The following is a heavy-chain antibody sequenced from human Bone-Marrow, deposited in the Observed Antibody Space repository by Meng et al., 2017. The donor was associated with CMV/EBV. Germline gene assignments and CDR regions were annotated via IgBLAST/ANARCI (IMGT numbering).Heavy chain of an antibody. CDR3: AKDREDIAAASDGFDY. V-gene: IGHV3-23*03. J-gene: IGHJ4*02. CDR2: IYSGGSST. Sequence: GESLKISCAASGFTFSSYAMSWVRQAPGKGLEWVSVIYSGGSSTYYADSVKGRFTISRDNSKNTLYLQMNSLRAEDTAVYYCAKDREDIAAASDGFDYWGQGKLVTVSS. D-gene: IGHD6-13*01. CDR1: GFTFSSYA.